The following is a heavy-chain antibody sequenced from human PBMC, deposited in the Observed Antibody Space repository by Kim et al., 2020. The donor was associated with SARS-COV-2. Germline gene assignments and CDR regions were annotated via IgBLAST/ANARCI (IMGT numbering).Heavy chain of an antibody. V-gene: IGHV1-69*13. Sequence: SVKVSCKASGGTFSSYAISWVRQAPGQGLEWMGGIIPIFGTANYAQKFQGRVTITADESTSTAYMELSSLRSEDTAVYYCARGMITFGGVIVVSDPSFDYWGQGTLVTVSS. D-gene: IGHD3-16*02. CDR3: ARGMITFGGVIVVSDPSFDY. CDR1: GGTFSSYA. J-gene: IGHJ4*02. CDR2: IIPIFGTA.